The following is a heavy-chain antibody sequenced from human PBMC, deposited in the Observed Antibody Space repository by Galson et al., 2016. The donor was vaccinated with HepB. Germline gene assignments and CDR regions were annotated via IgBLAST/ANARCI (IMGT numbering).Heavy chain of an antibody. V-gene: IGHV3-23*01. CDR1: GFTFSSYA. D-gene: IGHD1-7*01. J-gene: IGHJ6*02. Sequence: SLRLSCAASGFTFSSYAMTWVRQAPGKGLEWVSSITGSGGNTYYAVSVKGRFTISRDNSKNTLYLQMDSLRAEDTAVYYCANGGLGTAGTTHYGLEVWGRGTTVTVSS. CDR3: ANGGLGTAGTTHYGLEV. CDR2: ITGSGGNT.